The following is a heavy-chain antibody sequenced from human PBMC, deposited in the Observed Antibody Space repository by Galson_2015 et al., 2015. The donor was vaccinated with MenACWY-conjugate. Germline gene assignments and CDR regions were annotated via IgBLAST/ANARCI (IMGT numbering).Heavy chain of an antibody. Sequence: TLSLTCAVSGGSITTSRYHWAWIRQTPGKGLEWIGTVSYSGKAYYNPSLKRRVSISIDASKSQFSLRIISMTAADTAVYYCARDRSNDDYWSGFPGYYFDHWGQGNLATVSS. CDR1: GGSITTSRYH. V-gene: IGHV4-39*07. CDR2: VSYSGKA. J-gene: IGHJ4*02. D-gene: IGHD3-3*01. CDR3: ARDRSNDDYWSGFPGYYFDH.